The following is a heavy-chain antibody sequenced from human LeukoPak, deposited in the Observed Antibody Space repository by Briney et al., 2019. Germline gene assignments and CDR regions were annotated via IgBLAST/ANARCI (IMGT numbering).Heavy chain of an antibody. CDR1: GYTFTSYG. V-gene: IGHV1-18*01. Sequence: ASVKISCKASGYTFTSYGISWVRQAPGQGLEWMGWISAYNGNTNYAQKLQGRVTMTTDTSTSTAYMELRSLRSDDTAVYYCARDKPNYDFWSGYTTDGFDPWGQGTLVTVSS. J-gene: IGHJ5*02. CDR2: ISAYNGNT. D-gene: IGHD3-3*01. CDR3: ARDKPNYDFWSGYTTDGFDP.